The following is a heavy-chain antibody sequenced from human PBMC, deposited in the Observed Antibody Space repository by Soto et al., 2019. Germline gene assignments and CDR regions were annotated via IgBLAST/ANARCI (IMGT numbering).Heavy chain of an antibody. CDR1: GFTFTSSA. D-gene: IGHD3-22*01. CDR2: IVVGSGNT. J-gene: IGHJ5*01. V-gene: IGHV1-58*01. CDR3: AARQYYYDSSGYYSCFDS. Sequence: SVKVSCKAPGFTFTSSAVQWVRQARGQRLEWIGWIVVGSGNTNYAQKFQERVTITRDMSTSTAYMELSSLRSEDTAVYYCAARQYYYDSSGYYSCFDSWGQGTLVTGSS.